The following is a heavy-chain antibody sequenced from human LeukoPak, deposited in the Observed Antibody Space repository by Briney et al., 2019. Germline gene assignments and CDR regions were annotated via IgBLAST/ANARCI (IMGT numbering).Heavy chain of an antibody. CDR2: IYRDDDK. CDR3: AHRRSGYNFNDGDFDS. CDR1: GFSLSTNGVG. V-gene: IGHV2-5*02. D-gene: IGHD3-22*01. Sequence: SGPTLVDPTQTLTLTCTFSGFSLSTNGVGVGWIRQPPGKALEWLALIYRDDDKRHNPFLRSRLTITKDTSKNQVVLTMTNMDPVDTATYYCAHRRSGYNFNDGDFDSWGQGTLVTVSS. J-gene: IGHJ4*02.